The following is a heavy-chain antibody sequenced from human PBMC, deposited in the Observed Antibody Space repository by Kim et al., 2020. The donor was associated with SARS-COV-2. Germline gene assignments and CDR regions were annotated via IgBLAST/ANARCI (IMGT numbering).Heavy chain of an antibody. CDR2: IIPIFGTA. Sequence: SVKVSCKASGGTFSSYAISWVRQAPGQGLEWMGGIIPIFGTANYAQKFQCRVTITADESTSTAYMELSSLRSEDTAVYYCARAGIQLWSTHWYFDLWGRGTLVTVSS. D-gene: IGHD5-18*01. J-gene: IGHJ2*01. V-gene: IGHV1-69*13. CDR1: GGTFSSYA. CDR3: ARAGIQLWSTHWYFDL.